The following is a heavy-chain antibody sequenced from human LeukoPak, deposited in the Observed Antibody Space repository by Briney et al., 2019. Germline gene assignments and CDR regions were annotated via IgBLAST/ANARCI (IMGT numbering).Heavy chain of an antibody. V-gene: IGHV3-23*01. J-gene: IGHJ6*02. CDR2: ISGSGGST. D-gene: IGHD1-1*01. CDR3: AKLPLWVRGYEAPLQTTYYYYGMDV. Sequence: PGGSLRLSCAASGFTFSSYAMSWVRQAPGKGLEWVSAISGSGGSTYYADSVKGRFTISRDNSKNTLYLQMNSLRAEDTAVYYCAKLPLWVRGYEAPLQTTYYYYGMDVWGQGTTVTVSS. CDR1: GFTFSSYA.